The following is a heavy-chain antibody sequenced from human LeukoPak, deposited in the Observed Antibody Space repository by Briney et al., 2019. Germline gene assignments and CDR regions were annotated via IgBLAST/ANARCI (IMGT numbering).Heavy chain of an antibody. CDR3: ARGRDYYYMDV. J-gene: IGHJ6*03. V-gene: IGHV3-74*01. CDR1: GFTFSSYW. CDR2: INSDGSST. Sequence: SGGSLRLXCAASGFTFSSYWMHWVRRAPGKGLVWVSRINSDGSSTSYADSEKGRFTISRDNAKNTLYLQMNSLRAEDTAVYYCARGRDYYYMDVWGRGTTVTVSS.